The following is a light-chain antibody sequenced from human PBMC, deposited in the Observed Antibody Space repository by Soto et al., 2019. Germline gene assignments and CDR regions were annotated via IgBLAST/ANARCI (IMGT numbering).Light chain of an antibody. CDR3: QQYGSSPWT. Sequence: EIVLTQSPGTVSLSPGERATLSCRASQSVSSSYLAWYQLKPGQAPRLLIYGASSRATGIPDRFSGSGSGTDFTLTISRLEPEDFAVYYCQQYGSSPWTFGQGTKVDIK. CDR2: GAS. V-gene: IGKV3-20*01. J-gene: IGKJ1*01. CDR1: QSVSSSY.